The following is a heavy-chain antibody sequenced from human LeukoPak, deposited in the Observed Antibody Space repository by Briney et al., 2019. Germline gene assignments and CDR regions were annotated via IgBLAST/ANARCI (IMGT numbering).Heavy chain of an antibody. CDR2: ISYDGSNK. D-gene: IGHD4-17*01. V-gene: IGHV3-30*18. CDR1: GFTVSNNY. CDR3: AKDRTTVTYIDY. J-gene: IGHJ4*02. Sequence: GGSLRLSCTVSGFTVSNNYMTWVRQAPGKGLEWVAVISYDGSNKYYADSVKGRFTISRDNSKNTLYLQMNSLRAEDTAVYYCAKDRTTVTYIDYWGQGTLVTVSS.